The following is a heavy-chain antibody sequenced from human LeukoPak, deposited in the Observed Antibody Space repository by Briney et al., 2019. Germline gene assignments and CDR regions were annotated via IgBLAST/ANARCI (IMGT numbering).Heavy chain of an antibody. J-gene: IGHJ4*02. CDR1: GFTFSSYA. Sequence: GGSLRLSCAASGFTFSSYAMSWVRQAPGKGLEWVSYISSGGNTRYYADSVKGRFTISRDNAKNSLYLQMNSLRAEDTAVYYCARDLIVGAHFDYWGQGTLVTVSS. CDR3: ARDLIVGAHFDY. D-gene: IGHD1-26*01. V-gene: IGHV3-48*03. CDR2: ISSGGNTR.